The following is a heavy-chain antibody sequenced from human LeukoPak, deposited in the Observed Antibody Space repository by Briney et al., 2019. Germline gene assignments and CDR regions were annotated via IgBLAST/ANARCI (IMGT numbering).Heavy chain of an antibody. CDR3: AKALGLGTNCVDY. J-gene: IGHJ4*02. V-gene: IGHV3-30*18. Sequence: GGSLRLSCTASGFTFNKYGIHWVRQAPGKGLEWVAVISYDGSVTYYEDSVKGRFTISRDNSKNMVALQMNSLSPEDTAVYYCAKALGLGTNCVDYWGQGTLVTVSS. D-gene: IGHD4/OR15-4a*01. CDR2: ISYDGSVT. CDR1: GFTFNKYG.